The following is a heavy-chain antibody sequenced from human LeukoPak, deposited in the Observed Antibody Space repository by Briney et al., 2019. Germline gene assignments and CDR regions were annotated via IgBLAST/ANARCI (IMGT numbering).Heavy chain of an antibody. CDR3: AKVGEQQVVWDSFDY. V-gene: IGHV3-23*01. J-gene: IGHJ4*02. CDR1: GFTFSDYA. Sequence: QTGGSLRLSCAASGFTFSDYAMSWVRQAPGKGLEWVSVISGSGGSTYYVDPVKGRFTISRDNSKNTVYLQVNSLRAEDTAVFYCAKVGEQQVVWDSFDYWGQGTLVTVSS. D-gene: IGHD6-13*01. CDR2: ISGSGGST.